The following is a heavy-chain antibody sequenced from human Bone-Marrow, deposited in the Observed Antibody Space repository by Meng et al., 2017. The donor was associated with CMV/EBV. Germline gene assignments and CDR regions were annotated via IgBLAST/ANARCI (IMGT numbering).Heavy chain of an antibody. CDR3: AREGCSSTSCRQHPPQYYYYYYGMDV. J-gene: IGHJ6*02. CDR2: MNPNSGNT. V-gene: IGHV1-8*03. Sequence: ASVKVSCKASGYTFTSYDINWVRQATGQGLEWMGWMNPNSGNTGYAQKFQGRVTITRNTSISTAYMELSSLRSDDTAVYYCAREGCSSTSCRQHPPQYYYYYYGMDVWGQGTTVTVSS. CDR1: GYTFTSYD. D-gene: IGHD2-2*01.